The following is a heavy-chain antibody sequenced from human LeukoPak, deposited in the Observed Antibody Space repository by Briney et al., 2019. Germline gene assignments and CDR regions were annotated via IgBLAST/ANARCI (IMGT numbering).Heavy chain of an antibody. CDR3: ARDMAVAEDAYYYYYYYMDV. V-gene: IGHV1-2*02. CDR2: INPNSGGT. D-gene: IGHD6-19*01. Sequence: GASVKVSCKASGYTFTGYYMHWVRQAPGQGLEWMGWINPNSGGTNYAQKFQGRVTMTRDTSISTAYMELSRLRSDDTAVYYCARDMAVAEDAYYYYYYYMDVWGKGTTVTISS. J-gene: IGHJ6*03. CDR1: GYTFTGYY.